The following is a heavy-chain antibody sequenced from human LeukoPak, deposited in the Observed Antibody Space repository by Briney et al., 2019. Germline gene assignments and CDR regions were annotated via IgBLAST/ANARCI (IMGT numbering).Heavy chain of an antibody. V-gene: IGHV3-74*01. J-gene: IGHJ4*02. CDR2: INSDGSST. Sequence: GGSLRLSCAASGFTFSSYWMHWVRQAPGKGLVWVSRINSDGSSTSYADSVKGRFTISRDNAKNTLYLQMNSLRAEDTAVYYCAQGHLWFGELLEGYWGQGILVTVSS. CDR1: GFTFSSYW. CDR3: AQGHLWFGELLEGY. D-gene: IGHD3-10*01.